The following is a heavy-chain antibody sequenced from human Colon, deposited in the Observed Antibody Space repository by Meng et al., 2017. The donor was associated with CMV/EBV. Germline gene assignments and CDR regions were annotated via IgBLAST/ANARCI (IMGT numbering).Heavy chain of an antibody. D-gene: IGHD6-13*01. Sequence: AFGFTCNKFAMNWVRQAPGKGLAWVSGITGYADNTHYADSVKGRFTISRDDSNSTLYLQMNSLKAEDTAVYSCAKARSTTISAAFNYWGQGTLVTVSS. V-gene: IGHV3-23*01. J-gene: IGHJ4*02. CDR2: ITGYADNT. CDR3: AKARSTTISAAFNY. CDR1: GFTCNKFA.